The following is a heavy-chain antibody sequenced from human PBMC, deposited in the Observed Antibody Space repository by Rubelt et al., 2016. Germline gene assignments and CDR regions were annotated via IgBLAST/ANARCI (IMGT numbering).Heavy chain of an antibody. Sequence: EVQLLESGGGLVQHGGSLGLSCAASGFTFSSYAISWVRQAPGRGREWVSALSGSGGSTYSADSVRGGFTTSRDNSKKTRDLQMNSLRAEDTAVYYCAKDGYQLPPGGMDVWGQGTTVTVSS. CDR1: GFTFSSYA. CDR3: AKDGYQLPPGGMDV. V-gene: IGHV3-23*01. J-gene: IGHJ6*02. D-gene: IGHD2-2*01. CDR2: LSGSGGST.